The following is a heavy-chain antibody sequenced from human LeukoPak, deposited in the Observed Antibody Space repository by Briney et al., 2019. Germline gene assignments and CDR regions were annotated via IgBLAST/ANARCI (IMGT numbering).Heavy chain of an antibody. CDR2: INPNSGGT. Sequence: ASVKVSCKASGYTFTGYYMHWVRQAPGQGLEWMGWINPNSGGTNYAQKFQGRVTMTRDTSISTAYMELSRLRSDDTAVYYCARGPEDFAVVVTATEYFLHWGQGTLVTVSS. CDR3: ARGPEDFAVVVTATEYFLH. J-gene: IGHJ1*01. V-gene: IGHV1-2*02. CDR1: GYTFTGYY. D-gene: IGHD2-21*02.